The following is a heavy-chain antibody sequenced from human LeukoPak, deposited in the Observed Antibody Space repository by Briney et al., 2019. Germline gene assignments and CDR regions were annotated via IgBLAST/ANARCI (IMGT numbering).Heavy chain of an antibody. CDR3: TRAGVKDIVATRYYYYYDYMDV. CDR2: IRSKAYGGTT. J-gene: IGHJ6*03. Sequence: PGRSLRLSCTASGFTFGDYAMSWVRQAPGKGLEWVGFIRSKAYGGTTEYAASVKGRFTISRDDSESIAYLQMNSMKNEDTAVYYCTRAGVKDIVATRYYYYYDYMDVWGKGTTVTVSS. V-gene: IGHV3-49*04. D-gene: IGHD5-12*01. CDR1: GFTFGDYA.